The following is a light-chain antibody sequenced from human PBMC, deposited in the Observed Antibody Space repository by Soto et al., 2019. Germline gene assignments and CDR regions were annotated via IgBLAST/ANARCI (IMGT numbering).Light chain of an antibody. V-gene: IGLV2-14*01. CDR3: SAYTTTSTLI. Sequence: QSVLTQPASVSGSPGQSVTISCTGTSSDIGGYDYVSWYQQHPGTAPKLILYEVNNRPSGVSNRFSGSKSGNTASLIISGLQTEDEADYYCSAYTTTSTLIFGTGTKHRP. CDR2: EVN. J-gene: IGLJ1*01. CDR1: SSDIGGYDY.